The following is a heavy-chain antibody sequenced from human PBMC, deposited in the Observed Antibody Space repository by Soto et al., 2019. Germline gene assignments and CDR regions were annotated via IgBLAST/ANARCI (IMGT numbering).Heavy chain of an antibody. V-gene: IGHV3-9*01. Sequence: GGSLRLSCAASGFTFDDYAMHWVRQAPGKGLEWVSGISWNSGSIGYADSVEGRFTISRDNAKNSLYLQMNSLGAEDTALYYCAKDDRSAALAARYFDLWGRGTLVTVSS. D-gene: IGHD6-6*01. CDR3: AKDDRSAALAARYFDL. CDR2: ISWNSGSI. CDR1: GFTFDDYA. J-gene: IGHJ2*01.